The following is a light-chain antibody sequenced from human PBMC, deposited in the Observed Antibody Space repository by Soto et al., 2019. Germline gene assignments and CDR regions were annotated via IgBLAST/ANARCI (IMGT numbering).Light chain of an antibody. Sequence: QSAPTQPASVSGSPGQSIAISCTGTSSDLGAYDYVSWYQQQPDKAPKLIIYEVTKRPSGVSNRFSGSKSGNTASLTISGLQPEDEADYYCSSHTSGNTRVFGTGTKLTV. CDR2: EVT. V-gene: IGLV2-14*01. J-gene: IGLJ1*01. CDR3: SSHTSGNTRV. CDR1: SSDLGAYDY.